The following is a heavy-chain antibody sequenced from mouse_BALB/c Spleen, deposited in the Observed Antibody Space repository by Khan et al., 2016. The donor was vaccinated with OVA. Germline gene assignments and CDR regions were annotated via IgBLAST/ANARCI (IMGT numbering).Heavy chain of an antibody. J-gene: IGHJ3*01. CDR3: ARGRAHCGPAWFAY. CDR1: GYAFSSYW. CDR2: IYPGDGDT. D-gene: IGHD3-3*01. Sequence: QVQLKQSGAELVRPGSPVKISCKASGYAFSSYWMNWVKQRPGQGLEWIGQIYPGDGDTNYNGKFKGKATLTADKSSSTAYMQLSSLTSEDSAVYVCARGRAHCGPAWFAYWGQGTLVTVSA. V-gene: IGHV1-80*01.